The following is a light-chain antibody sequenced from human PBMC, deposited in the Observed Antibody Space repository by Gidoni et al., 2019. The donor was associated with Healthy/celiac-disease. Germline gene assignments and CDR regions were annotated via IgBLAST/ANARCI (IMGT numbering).Light chain of an antibody. CDR1: NSNIGAGHD. J-gene: IGLJ3*02. V-gene: IGLV1-40*01. CDR3: QSYDRSLSGV. Sequence: QSVLTQPPSVSGAPGQRVTISCTGNNSNIGAGHDVHWYQQLPGTAPKLIIYGNTNRPSGVPDRFSGSKSGTSASLAITGLQAEDEADYYCQSYDRSLSGVFGGGTKLTVL. CDR2: GNT.